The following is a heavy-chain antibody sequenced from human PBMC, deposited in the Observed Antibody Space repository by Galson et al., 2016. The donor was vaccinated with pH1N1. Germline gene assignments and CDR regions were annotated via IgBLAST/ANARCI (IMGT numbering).Heavy chain of an antibody. CDR2: VSGTGTT. J-gene: IGHJ5*01. Sequence: TLSLTCTVSGGSISSDSDYWTWIRQPAGKGLEWIGRVSGTGTTNYNPSLKSRVTISIDTSKNQFSLKMASVTAADTAVYFCARESLEWLIISGHRVELNWFDSWGREPWSPSPQ. V-gene: IGHV4-61*02. CDR1: GGSISSDSDY. CDR3: ARESLEWLIISGHRVELNWFDS. D-gene: IGHD3-3*01.